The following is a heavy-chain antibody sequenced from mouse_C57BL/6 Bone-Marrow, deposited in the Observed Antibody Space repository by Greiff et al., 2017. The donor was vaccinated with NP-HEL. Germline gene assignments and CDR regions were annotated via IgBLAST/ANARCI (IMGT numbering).Heavy chain of an antibody. J-gene: IGHJ3*01. D-gene: IGHD3-1*01. CDR1: GYTFTDYY. CDR3: AKDWATWFAY. Sequence: EVQLQQSGPVLVKPGASVKMSCKASGYTFTDYYMNWVKQSHGKSLEWIGVINPYNGGTSYNQKFKGKATLTVDKSSSTAYMELNSLTSEDSAVYYWAKDWATWFAYWGQGTLVTVSA. CDR2: INPYNGGT. V-gene: IGHV1-19*01.